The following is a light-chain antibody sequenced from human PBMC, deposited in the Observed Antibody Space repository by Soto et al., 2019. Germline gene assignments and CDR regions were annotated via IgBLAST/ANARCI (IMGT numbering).Light chain of an antibody. CDR3: QQYGDSPYT. V-gene: IGKV3-20*01. CDR2: AAS. Sequence: EIVLTRSPGTLSLFPGERATLSCRASQSVSRNYLAWYQQKPGQAPRLLIHAASTRATDIPDRFRGSGSGTDFTLTITRLEAEDFAVYHCQQYGDSPYTFGQGTKLEI. J-gene: IGKJ2*01. CDR1: QSVSRNY.